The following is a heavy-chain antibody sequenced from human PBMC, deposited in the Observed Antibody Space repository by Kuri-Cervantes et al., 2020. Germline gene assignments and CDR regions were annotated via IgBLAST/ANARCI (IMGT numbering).Heavy chain of an antibody. CDR2: FDPEDGET. Sequence: ASVKVSCKVSGYTLTELSMHWVRQAPGKGLEWMGGFDPEDGETIYAQKFQGRVTMTEDTSTDTAYMELSSLRSEDTAAYYCAREAYYYDSSGYYEAFDIWGQGTMVT. CDR3: AREAYYYDSSGYYEAFDI. V-gene: IGHV1-24*01. J-gene: IGHJ3*02. CDR1: GYTLTELS. D-gene: IGHD3-22*01.